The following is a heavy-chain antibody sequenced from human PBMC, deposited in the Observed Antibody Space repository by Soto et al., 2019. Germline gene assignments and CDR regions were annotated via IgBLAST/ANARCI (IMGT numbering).Heavy chain of an antibody. V-gene: IGHV1-69*08. Sequence: QVQLVQSGAEVKKPGSSVKVSCKASGGTFSSYTISWVRQAPGQGLEWMGRIIPILGIANYAQKFQGRVTITADKSTSTAYMELSSLRSEDTAVYYCARDRRDVVVVAANWHWFDPWGQGTLVTVSS. D-gene: IGHD2-15*01. CDR2: IIPILGIA. J-gene: IGHJ5*02. CDR3: ARDRRDVVVVAANWHWFDP. CDR1: GGTFSSYT.